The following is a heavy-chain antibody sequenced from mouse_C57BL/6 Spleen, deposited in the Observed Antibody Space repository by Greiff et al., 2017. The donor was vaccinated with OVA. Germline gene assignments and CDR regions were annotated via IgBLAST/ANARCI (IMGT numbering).Heavy chain of an antibody. CDR3: ARTDYSNLRDYAMDY. J-gene: IGHJ4*01. CDR1: GYTFTSYW. CDR2: IDPSDSYT. Sequence: QVQLQQSGAELVMPGASVKLSCKASGYTFTSYWMHWVKQRPGQGLEWIGEIDPSDSYTNYNQKFKGKSTLTVDKSSSTAYMQLSSLTSEDSAVYYCARTDYSNLRDYAMDYWGQGTSVTVSS. V-gene: IGHV1-69*01. D-gene: IGHD2-5*01.